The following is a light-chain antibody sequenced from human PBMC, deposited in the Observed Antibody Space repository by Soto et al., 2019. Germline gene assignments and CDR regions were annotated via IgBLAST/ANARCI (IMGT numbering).Light chain of an antibody. CDR1: QRVGSSY. CDR3: QQYNNWWT. Sequence: EIVFTQSPGTLSLSPWERATLSCRASQRVGSSYLAWYQHKPDQAPRLLIYGASGRATGTPDRFSGSGSGTDFSLTISRLEPEDFAVYYCQQYNNWWTFGQGTKVDIK. CDR2: GAS. V-gene: IGKV3-20*01. J-gene: IGKJ1*01.